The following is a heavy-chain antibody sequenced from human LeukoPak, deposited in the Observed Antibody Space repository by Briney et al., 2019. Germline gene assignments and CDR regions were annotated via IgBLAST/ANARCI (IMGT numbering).Heavy chain of an antibody. CDR3: ARSSWYSGSYFDY. Sequence: SETLSLTCTVSGGSISSYYWSWIRQPPGKGLEWIGYIYDSGSTNYNPSLKSRVTISVDTSKNQFSLKLSSVTAADTAVYYCARSSWYSGSYFDYWGQGTLVTVSS. J-gene: IGHJ4*02. D-gene: IGHD1-26*01. CDR1: GGSISSYY. CDR2: IYDSGST. V-gene: IGHV4-59*08.